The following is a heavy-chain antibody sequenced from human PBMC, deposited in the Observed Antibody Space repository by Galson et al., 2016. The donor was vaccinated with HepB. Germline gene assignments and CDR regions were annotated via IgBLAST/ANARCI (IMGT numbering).Heavy chain of an antibody. Sequence: SLRLSCAASGFTFSNYGMHWVHQAPGKGLEYVSAINNNGNITYYADSLRGRLTLSRDNSKNTLVLQMSSLRPEDTAVYYCVKLQRKQGVDAWGQGTTVIVSS. CDR1: GFTFSNYG. V-gene: IGHV3-64D*09. CDR3: VKLQRKQGVDA. D-gene: IGHD5-24*01. J-gene: IGHJ6*02. CDR2: INNNGNIT.